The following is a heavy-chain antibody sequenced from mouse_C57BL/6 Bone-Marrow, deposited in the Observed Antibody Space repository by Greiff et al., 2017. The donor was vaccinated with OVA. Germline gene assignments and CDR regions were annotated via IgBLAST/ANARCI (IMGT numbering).Heavy chain of an antibody. CDR1: GYTFTSYG. D-gene: IGHD1-1*01. CDR2: IYPRSGNT. J-gene: IGHJ2*01. V-gene: IGHV1-81*01. CDR3: AKNYYGSSYENY. Sequence: VQLQQSGAELARPGASVKLSCKASGYTFTSYGISWVKQRTGQGLEWIGEIYPRSGNTYYNEKFKGKATLTAGKSSSTAYMELRSLTSEDSAVYFCAKNYYGSSYENYWGQGTTLTVSS.